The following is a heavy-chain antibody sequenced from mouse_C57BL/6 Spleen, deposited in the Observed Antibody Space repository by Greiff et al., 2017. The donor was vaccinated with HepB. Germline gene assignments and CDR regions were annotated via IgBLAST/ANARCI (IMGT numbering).Heavy chain of an antibody. Sequence: ESGPGLVKPSQSLSLTCSVTGYSITSGYYWNWIRQFPGNKLEWMGYISYDGSNNYNPSLKNRISITRDTSKNQFFLKLNSVTTEDTATYYCARGELGCYFDYWGQGTTLTVSS. D-gene: IGHD4-1*01. CDR1: GYSITSGYY. J-gene: IGHJ2*01. V-gene: IGHV3-6*01. CDR3: ARGELGCYFDY. CDR2: ISYDGSN.